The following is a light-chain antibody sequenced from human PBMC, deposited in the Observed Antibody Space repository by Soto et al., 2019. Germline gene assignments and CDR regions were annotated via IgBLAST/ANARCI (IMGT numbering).Light chain of an antibody. Sequence: EVVLTQSPGTLALSPGERASRSCRARQGVSSRYLAWYQQRPGQAPRLLIYDASSRATGIPDRFSGSGSGTDFTLTISSPQPEDFATYYCQQSYSTLWTFGQGTKVDIK. CDR2: DAS. V-gene: IGKV3D-20*02. CDR1: QGVSSRY. CDR3: QQSYSTLWT. J-gene: IGKJ1*01.